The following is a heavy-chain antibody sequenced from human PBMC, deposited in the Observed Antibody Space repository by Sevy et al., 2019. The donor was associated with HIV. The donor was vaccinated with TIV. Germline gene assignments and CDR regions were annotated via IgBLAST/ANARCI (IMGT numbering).Heavy chain of an antibody. V-gene: IGHV3-11*01. D-gene: IGHD2-15*01. CDR1: GFTFSDYY. CDR3: ARERDLGYCSGGSCSYYYYGMDV. J-gene: IGHJ6*02. CDR2: ISSSGSTI. Sequence: GGSLRLSFAASGFTFSDYYMSWIRQAPGKGLEWVSYISSSGSTIYYADSVKGRFTISRDNAKNSLYLQMNGLRAEDTAVYYCARERDLGYCSGGSCSYYYYGMDVWGQGTTVTVS.